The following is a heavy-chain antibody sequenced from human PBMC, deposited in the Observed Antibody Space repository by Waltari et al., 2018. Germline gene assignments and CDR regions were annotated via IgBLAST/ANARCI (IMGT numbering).Heavy chain of an antibody. D-gene: IGHD2-15*01. J-gene: IGHJ4*02. CDR1: GYLISDCYY. CDR3: ARDIFGGYCNGAPCGDAY. V-gene: IGHV4-38-2*02. Sequence: QVHLQESGPGLVKPSETLSPTCSVSGYLISDCYYWGWFRQSPGQALEWIGHIYQSGSTYYSPSLKSRVAISMNTSQNQFSLKLSSVTAADTAVYFCARDIFGGYCNGAPCGDAYWGQGTLVTVSS. CDR2: IYQSGST.